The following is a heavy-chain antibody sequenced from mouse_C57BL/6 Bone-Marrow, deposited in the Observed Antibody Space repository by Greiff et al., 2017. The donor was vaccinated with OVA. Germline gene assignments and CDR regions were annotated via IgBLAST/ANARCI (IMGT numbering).Heavy chain of an antibody. J-gene: IGHJ4*01. CDR3: ARWSTYYAMDY. CDR1: GCTFTSYW. CDR2: IHPNSGST. D-gene: IGHD5-1*01. Sequence: QAQLQQPGAELVKPGASVKLSCKASGCTFTSYWMHWVKQRPGQGLEWIGMIHPNSGSTNYNEKFKSKATLTVDKSSSTAYMQLSSLTSEDSAVYYCARWSTYYAMDYWGQGTSVTVSS. V-gene: IGHV1-64*01.